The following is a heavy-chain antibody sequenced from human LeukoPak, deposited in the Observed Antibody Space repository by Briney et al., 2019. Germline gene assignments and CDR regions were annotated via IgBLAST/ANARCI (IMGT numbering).Heavy chain of an antibody. CDR3: ARTNRYGSGGGYYYYMDV. CDR1: GGSISSYY. D-gene: IGHD3-10*01. CDR2: IYTSGST. V-gene: IGHV4-4*07. J-gene: IGHJ6*03. Sequence: PSETLSLTCTVSGGSISSYYWSWIRQPAGKGLEWIGRIYTSGSTNYNPSLKSRVTMSVDTSKNQFSLKLSSVTAADTAVYYCARTNRYGSGGGYYYYMDVWGKGTTVTVSS.